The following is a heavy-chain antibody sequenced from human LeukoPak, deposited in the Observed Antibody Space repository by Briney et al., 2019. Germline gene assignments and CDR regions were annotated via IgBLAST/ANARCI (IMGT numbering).Heavy chain of an antibody. D-gene: IGHD3-22*01. V-gene: IGHV3-23*01. CDR3: ARHTSGNLQPFDY. Sequence: GGSLRLSCAASGFTFSGSAMHWVRQAPGKGLEWVSGLSGSGANTHYADSVKGRFTISRDNFKNTLYLQMNSLRAEDTGLYYCARHTSGNLQPFDYWGQGTLVTVSS. CDR1: GFTFSGSA. CDR2: LSGSGANT. J-gene: IGHJ4*02.